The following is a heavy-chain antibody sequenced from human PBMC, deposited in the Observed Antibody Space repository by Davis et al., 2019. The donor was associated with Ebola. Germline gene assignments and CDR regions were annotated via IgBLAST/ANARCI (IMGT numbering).Heavy chain of an antibody. CDR3: ANGPRYQLLWGFDP. CDR1: GFTFSSYA. CDR2: SSGSGGNT. V-gene: IGHV3-23*01. D-gene: IGHD2-2*01. J-gene: IGHJ5*02. Sequence: GGSLRLSCAASGFTFSSYAMSWVRQAPGKGLEWVSVSSGSGGNTHYADSVKGRFIISRDNSKNTVYLQMNGLRAEDTAVYYCANGPRYQLLWGFDPWGQGTLVTVSS.